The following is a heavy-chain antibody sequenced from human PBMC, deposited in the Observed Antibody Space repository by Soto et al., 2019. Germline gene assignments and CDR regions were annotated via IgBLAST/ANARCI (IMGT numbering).Heavy chain of an antibody. J-gene: IGHJ4*02. CDR3: ARAFPNYYSSGHY. CDR1: GYTFTGYY. D-gene: IGHD3-22*01. V-gene: IGHV1-2*02. Sequence: QVQLVQSGAEVKKPGASVKVSCKASGYTFTGYYIHWVRQAPGQGLEWIGWINPSTGVTKYSQKFQGRVTMTRDTSISTGYMELSRRRADDTAVYYCARAFPNYYSSGHYWGQGALVTVSS. CDR2: INPSTGVT.